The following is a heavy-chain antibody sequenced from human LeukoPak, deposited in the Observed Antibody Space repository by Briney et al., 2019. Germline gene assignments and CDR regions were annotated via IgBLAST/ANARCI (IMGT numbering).Heavy chain of an antibody. CDR2: INHSGST. CDR1: GGSFSGYY. J-gene: IGHJ4*02. V-gene: IGHV4-34*01. Sequence: SSETLSLTCAVYGGSFSGYYWSWIRQPPGKGLEWIGEINHSGSTNYNPSLKSRVTISVDTSKNQFSLKLSSVTAADTAVYYCARGILTDASNYFDYWGQGTLVTVSS. CDR3: ARGILTDASNYFDY.